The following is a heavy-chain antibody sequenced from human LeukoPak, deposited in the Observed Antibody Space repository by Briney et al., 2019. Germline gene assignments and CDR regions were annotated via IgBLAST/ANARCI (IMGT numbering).Heavy chain of an antibody. D-gene: IGHD4-23*01. CDR1: GFTFSSYA. V-gene: IGHV3-64*01. J-gene: IGHJ4*02. CDR3: ARDRNSDY. Sequence: GGSLRLFCAASGFTFSSYALHWVRQVPGKGLEYVSAISSNGGSTYYANSVKGRYTISRDNSKNTLYLQMGSLRAEDMAVYYCARDRNSDYWGQGTLVTVSS. CDR2: ISSNGGST.